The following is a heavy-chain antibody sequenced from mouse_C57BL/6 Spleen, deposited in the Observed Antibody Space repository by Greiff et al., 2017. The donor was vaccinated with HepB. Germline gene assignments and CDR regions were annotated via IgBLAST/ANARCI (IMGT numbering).Heavy chain of an antibody. J-gene: IGHJ2*01. CDR2: INYDGSIT. Sequence: EVKLVESEGGLVQPGSSMKLSCTASGFTFSDYYMAWVRQVPEKGLEWVANINYDGSITYYLDSLKSRFIISRDNAKNILYLQMSSLKSEDTATYYCARATIPYFDYWGQGTTLTVSS. CDR1: GFTFSDYY. V-gene: IGHV5-16*01. CDR3: ARATIPYFDY. D-gene: IGHD1-1*02.